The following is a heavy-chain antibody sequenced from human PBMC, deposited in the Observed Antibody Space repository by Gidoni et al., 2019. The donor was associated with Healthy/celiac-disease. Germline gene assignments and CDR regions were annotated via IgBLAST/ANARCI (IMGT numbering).Heavy chain of an antibody. CDR3: ARTYYYGSGSYYNSAKFDY. D-gene: IGHD3-10*01. CDR1: GGSFSGYY. Sequence: QVQLQQWGAGLLKPSETLSLTCAVYGGSFSGYYWSWIRQPPGKGLEWIGEINHSGSTNYNPSLKSRVTISVDTSKNQFSLKLSSVTAADTAVYYCARTYYYGSGSYYNSAKFDYWGQGTLVTVSS. J-gene: IGHJ4*02. V-gene: IGHV4-34*01. CDR2: INHSGST.